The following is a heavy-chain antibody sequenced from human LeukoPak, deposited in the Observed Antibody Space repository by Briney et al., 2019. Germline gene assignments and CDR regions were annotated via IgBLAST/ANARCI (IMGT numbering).Heavy chain of an antibody. CDR1: GYTFTNYG. V-gene: IGHV1-18*01. D-gene: IGHD4-23*01. CDR2: ISAYNGYT. J-gene: IGHJ1*01. CDR3: ARDKAVTTEVTQHFQH. Sequence: ASVKVSCKASGYTFTNYGISWVRQAPGQGLEWMGWISAYNGYTDYAQKLQFRVTMTTDTSTSTAYMELRSLRSDDTAVYYCARDKAVTTEVTQHFQHWGRGTLVTVS.